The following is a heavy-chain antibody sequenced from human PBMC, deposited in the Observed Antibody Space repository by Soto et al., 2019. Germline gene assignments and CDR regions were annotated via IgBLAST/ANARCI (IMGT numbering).Heavy chain of an antibody. CDR1: GYTFSSYA. CDR2: ISGSGDST. D-gene: IGHD2-15*01. CDR3: ARELGYCSGGNCYLEGAFDI. J-gene: IGHJ3*02. V-gene: IGHV3-23*01. Sequence: EVHLWESGGGLVQPGGSLRLSCAASGYTFSSYAMSWVRQAPGKGLEWVSVISGSGDSTYYADSVKGRFTISRDNSEDTXYXXMNSLRAEDTAVYSCARELGYCSGGNCYLEGAFDIWGQGTMVTVSS.